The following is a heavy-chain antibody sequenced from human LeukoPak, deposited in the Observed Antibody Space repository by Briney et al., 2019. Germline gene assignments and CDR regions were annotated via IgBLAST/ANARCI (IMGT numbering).Heavy chain of an antibody. D-gene: IGHD6-13*01. Sequence: SETLSLTCAVYGGSFSGYYWSWIRQPPGKGLEWIGEINHSGSTNYNPSLKSRVTISVDTSKNQFSLKLSSVTAADTAVYYCARGLPPLSSSWYSKGLFSWFDPWGQGTLVTVSS. V-gene: IGHV4-34*01. CDR1: GGSFSGYY. CDR3: ARGLPPLSSSWYSKGLFSWFDP. J-gene: IGHJ5*02. CDR2: INHSGST.